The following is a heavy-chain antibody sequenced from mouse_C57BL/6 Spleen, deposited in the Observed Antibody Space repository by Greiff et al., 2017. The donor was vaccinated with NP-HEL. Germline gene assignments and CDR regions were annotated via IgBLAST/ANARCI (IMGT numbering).Heavy chain of an antibody. Sequence: EVQLQQSGPELVKPGASVKIPCKASGYTFTDYNMDWVKQSHGKSLEWIGDINPNNGGTIYNQKFKGKATLTVDKSSSTAYMELRSLTSEDTAVYYCARDWDEAWFAYWGQGTLVTVSA. J-gene: IGHJ3*01. CDR3: ARDWDEAWFAY. V-gene: IGHV1-18*01. CDR1: GYTFTDYN. D-gene: IGHD4-1*01. CDR2: INPNNGGT.